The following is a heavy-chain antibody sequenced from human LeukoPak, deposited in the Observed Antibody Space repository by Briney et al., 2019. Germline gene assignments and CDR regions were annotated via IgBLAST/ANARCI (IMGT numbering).Heavy chain of an antibody. CDR3: ARGGGYDILTGYPLDP. Sequence: GSLRLSCAASGFTVSSNYMSWVRQAPGKGLEWVSVIYSGGSTYYADSVKGRFTISRDNSKNTLYLQMNSLRAEDTAVYYCARGGGYDILTGYPLDPWGQGTLVTVSS. V-gene: IGHV3-53*01. CDR1: GFTVSSNY. J-gene: IGHJ5*02. D-gene: IGHD3-9*01. CDR2: IYSGGST.